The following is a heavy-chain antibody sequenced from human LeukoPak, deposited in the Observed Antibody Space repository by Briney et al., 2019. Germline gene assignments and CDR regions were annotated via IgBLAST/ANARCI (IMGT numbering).Heavy chain of an antibody. CDR2: ISYDGSNK. J-gene: IGHJ5*02. Sequence: PGGSLRLSCAASGSTFSSYGMHWVRQAPGKGLEWVAVISYDGSNKYYADSVKGRFTISRDNSKNTLYLQMNSLRAEDTAVYYCAKEGYCSGGSCGLEFDPWGQGTLVTVSS. CDR1: GSTFSSYG. D-gene: IGHD2-15*01. CDR3: AKEGYCSGGSCGLEFDP. V-gene: IGHV3-30*18.